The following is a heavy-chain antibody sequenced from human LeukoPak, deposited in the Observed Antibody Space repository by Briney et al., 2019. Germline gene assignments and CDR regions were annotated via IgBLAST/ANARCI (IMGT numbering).Heavy chain of an antibody. J-gene: IGHJ4*02. CDR2: VSYDGGIK. V-gene: IGHV3-30-3*01. D-gene: IGHD3-22*01. CDR1: GFTFSSYA. CDR3: VRDGLNYYDSSGYSMDPSGVLRY. Sequence: LPGGSLRLSCAASGFTFSSYAMHWVRQAPGKGLEWVAVVSYDGGIKFSADSVKGRFTISRDNSKNTLYLQMNSLRAEDTAVYYCVRDGLNYYDSSGYSMDPSGVLRYWGQGTLVTVSS.